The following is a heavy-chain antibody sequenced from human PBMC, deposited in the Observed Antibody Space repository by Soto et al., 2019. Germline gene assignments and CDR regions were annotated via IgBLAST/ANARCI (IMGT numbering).Heavy chain of an antibody. J-gene: IGHJ6*02. CDR1: GASVNVYL. V-gene: IGHV4-59*02. CDR2: IYYSETT. CDR3: ARGPGDNRGNSGYYYAVDV. Sequence: SETLSLTCTVSGASVNVYLWSWIRPSPGKGLEWIGSIYYSETTNYTPSLKSRVTMSLDSSQNQISLKMTASTAADTAVYYCARGPGDNRGNSGYYYAVDVWGQGTAVTVSS. D-gene: IGHD2-21*02.